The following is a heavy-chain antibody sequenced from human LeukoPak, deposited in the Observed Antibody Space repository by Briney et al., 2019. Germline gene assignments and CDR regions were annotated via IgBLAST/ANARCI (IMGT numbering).Heavy chain of an antibody. D-gene: IGHD6-19*01. CDR2: ISYDGSNK. V-gene: IGHV3-30*18. Sequence: GGSLRLSCAASGFNFGGYGMHWVRQAPGKGLEWVAVISYDGSNKYYADSVKGRFTISRDNSKNTLYLQMNSLRAEDTAVYYCAKARSRYSSGWYSFDYWGQGTLVTVSS. J-gene: IGHJ4*02. CDR1: GFNFGGYG. CDR3: AKARSRYSSGWYSFDY.